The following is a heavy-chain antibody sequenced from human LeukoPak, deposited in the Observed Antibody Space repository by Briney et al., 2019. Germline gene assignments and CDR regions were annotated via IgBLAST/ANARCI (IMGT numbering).Heavy chain of an antibody. CDR3: ARSVNYDILTGYSGSYYFDY. V-gene: IGHV4-34*01. CDR1: GGSFSGYY. CDR2: INHSGST. J-gene: IGHJ4*02. Sequence: SETLSLTCAVYGGSFSGYYWSWIRQPPGKGLEWIREINHSGSTNYNPSLKSRVTISVDTSKNQFSLKLSSVTAADTAVYYCARSVNYDILTGYSGSYYFDYWGQGTLVTVSS. D-gene: IGHD3-9*01.